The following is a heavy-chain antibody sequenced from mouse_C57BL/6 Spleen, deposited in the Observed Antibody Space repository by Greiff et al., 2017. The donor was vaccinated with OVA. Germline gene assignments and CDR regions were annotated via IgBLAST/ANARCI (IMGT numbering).Heavy chain of an antibody. CDR3: TRNDGYYAPFDY. V-gene: IGHV1-5*01. CDR2: IYPGNSDT. J-gene: IGHJ2*01. Sequence: VQLQQSGTVLARPGASVKMSCKTSGYTFTSYWMHWVKQRLGQGLVRIGAIYPGNSDTSYNQKFKGKAKLTAVTSASTAYMELSSLTNEDSAVYYCTRNDGYYAPFDYWGQGTTLTVSS. D-gene: IGHD2-3*01. CDR1: GYTFTSYW.